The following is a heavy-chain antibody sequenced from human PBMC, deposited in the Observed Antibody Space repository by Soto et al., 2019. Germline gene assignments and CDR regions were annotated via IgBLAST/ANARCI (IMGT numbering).Heavy chain of an antibody. CDR2: ISSSSSYT. CDR1: GFTFSDYY. Sequence: GGSLRLSCAASGFTFSDYYMSWIRQAPGKGLEWVSYISSSSSYTNYADSVKGRFTISRDNAKNSLYLQMNSLRAEDKAVYYCARTRGYSYGRDAFDIWGQGTMVTVSS. CDR3: ARTRGYSYGRDAFDI. J-gene: IGHJ3*02. V-gene: IGHV3-11*06. D-gene: IGHD5-18*01.